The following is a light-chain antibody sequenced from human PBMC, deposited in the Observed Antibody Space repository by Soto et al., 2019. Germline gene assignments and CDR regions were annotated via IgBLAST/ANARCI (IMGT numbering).Light chain of an antibody. CDR1: QDISDD. J-gene: IGKJ5*01. CDR3: QQYDNLPIT. V-gene: IGKV1-33*01. CDR2: DAT. Sequence: DIRMTQSPSSLSASAGDRVTITCQASQDISDDSNWYQQKQGKAPKVLIYDATCLDAGVPSRFSGGGSGTDFTFTINRLQPEDIATYYCQQYDNLPITFGQGTRLEI.